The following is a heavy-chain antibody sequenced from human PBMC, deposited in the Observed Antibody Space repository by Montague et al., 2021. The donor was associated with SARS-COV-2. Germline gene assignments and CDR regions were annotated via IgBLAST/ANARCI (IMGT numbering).Heavy chain of an antibody. J-gene: IGHJ3*02. V-gene: IGHV3-33*01. CDR2: IWYDGSNK. D-gene: IGHD4-17*01. CDR1: GFTFTSYG. CDR3: ARESGFGDHGNAFDI. Sequence: PLRLSCAASGFTFTSYGMHWVRQAPGKGLEWAAVIWYDGSNKYYADSVKGRFTISRDNSKNTLYLQMNSLRAEDTAVYYCARESGFGDHGNAFDIWGQGTMVTVSS.